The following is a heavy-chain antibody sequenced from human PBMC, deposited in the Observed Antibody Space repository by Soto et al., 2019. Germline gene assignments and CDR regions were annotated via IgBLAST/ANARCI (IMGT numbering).Heavy chain of an antibody. Sequence: SETLSLTCTVSGDSIISSDFYWGWVRQPPGKGLEWIGSIFYLGSSYYNPSLKSRVTMSVDTSKNQFSLRLRSVTAADTALYFCARHSLALRKNNWFDPWRQGIMVTVSS. J-gene: IGHJ5*02. CDR3: ARHSLALRKNNWFDP. CDR2: IFYLGSS. V-gene: IGHV4-39*01. D-gene: IGHD3-3*02. CDR1: GDSIISSDFY.